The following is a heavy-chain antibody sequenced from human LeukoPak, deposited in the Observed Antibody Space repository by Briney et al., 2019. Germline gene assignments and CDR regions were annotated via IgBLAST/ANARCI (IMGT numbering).Heavy chain of an antibody. CDR1: GFTFNNFG. D-gene: IGHD3-10*01. CDR2: INEDGSST. J-gene: IGHJ4*02. CDR3: TRDTFGARDS. V-gene: IGHV3-74*01. Sequence: GGSVRLSCAASGFTFNNFGMHWVRQCPGKGLVWVSRINEDGSSTSYAESVRGRFTISRDNAKNTLYLQMNSLRAEDTAVYYCTRDTFGARDSWGQGTLVTVSS.